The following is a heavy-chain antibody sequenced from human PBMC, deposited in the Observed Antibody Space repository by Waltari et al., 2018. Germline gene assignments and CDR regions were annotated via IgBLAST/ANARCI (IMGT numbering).Heavy chain of an antibody. J-gene: IGHJ4*01. V-gene: IGHV3-21*01. CDR3: AKDRSGIFWEYFFDF. CDR1: GFPFSSSS. CDR2: ISSGSTDI. D-gene: IGHD3-10*01. Sequence: EVQLVESGGGLVKPGESLRISCVASGFPFSSSSMNWVRQAPGKGLEWVSSISSGSTDIHYADSVKGRFIISRDNAKNSLYLQMSSLRAEDTAIYYCAKDRSGIFWEYFFDFWGQESWSPSPQ.